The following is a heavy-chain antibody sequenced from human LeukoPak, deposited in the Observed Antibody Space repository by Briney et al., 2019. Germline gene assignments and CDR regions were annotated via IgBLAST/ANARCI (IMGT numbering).Heavy chain of an antibody. D-gene: IGHD5-12*01. CDR2: ISSNGGST. Sequence: GGSLRLSCAASGLTFSSYAMHWVRQAPGKGLEYVSAISSNGGSTYYANSVKGRFTISRDNSKNTLYLQMGSLRAEDMAVYYCARSGYRDIDYWGQGTLVTVSS. V-gene: IGHV3-64*01. CDR1: GLTFSSYA. CDR3: ARSGYRDIDY. J-gene: IGHJ4*02.